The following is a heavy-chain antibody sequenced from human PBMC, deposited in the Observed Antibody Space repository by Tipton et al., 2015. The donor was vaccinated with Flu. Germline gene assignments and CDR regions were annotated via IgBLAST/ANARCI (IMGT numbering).Heavy chain of an antibody. D-gene: IGHD3-10*01. CDR3: ARGRGSGSSIYYYYYDGMDV. V-gene: IGHV4-31*03. CDR2: IYYSGST. J-gene: IGHJ6*02. CDR1: GGSISSGGYY. Sequence: TLSLTCTVSGGSISSGGYYWSWIRQHPGKGLEWIGYIYYSGSTYSNPSLKSRVTISVDTSKNQFSLKLSSVTAADTAVYYCARGRGSGSSIYYYYYDGMDVWGQGTTVTVSS.